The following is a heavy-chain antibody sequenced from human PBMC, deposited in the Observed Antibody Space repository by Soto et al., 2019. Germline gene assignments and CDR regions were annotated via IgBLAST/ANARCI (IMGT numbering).Heavy chain of an antibody. Sequence: SETLSLTCTVSGGSISSYYWSWIRQPPGKGLEWIGYIYYSGSTNYNPSLKSRVTISLDMPKNQFSLRLTSVTAADTAVYYCARDRGGITVSSKPLGEWFDLWGQGTLVTVSS. CDR1: GGSISSYY. J-gene: IGHJ5*02. CDR2: IYYSGST. D-gene: IGHD3-16*01. V-gene: IGHV4-59*01. CDR3: ARDRGGITVSSKPLGEWFDL.